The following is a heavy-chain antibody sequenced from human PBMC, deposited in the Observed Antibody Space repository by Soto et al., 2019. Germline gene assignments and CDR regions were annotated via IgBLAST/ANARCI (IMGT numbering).Heavy chain of an antibody. CDR3: ARESSSGWFYFDS. D-gene: IGHD6-19*01. V-gene: IGHV3-30-3*01. CDR2: ISYDGTSE. J-gene: IGHJ4*02. Sequence: QVQLVESGGGVVQPGRSLRLSCGASRFTFSSFFMHWVRQAPGKGLEWVAVISYDGTSEYYADSVKGRFTISRDNSKNTLYLQMNSLRGEDTAIYYCARESSSGWFYFDSWGQGALVTVSS. CDR1: RFTFSSFF.